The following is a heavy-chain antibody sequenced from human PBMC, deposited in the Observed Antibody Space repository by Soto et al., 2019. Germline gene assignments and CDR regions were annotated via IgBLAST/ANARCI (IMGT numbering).Heavy chain of an antibody. CDR2: IYSGGST. V-gene: IGHV3-53*04. D-gene: IGHD2-15*01. CDR3: ASSVAATRTYYYYMGV. J-gene: IGHJ6*03. Sequence: PGGSLRLSCASSGVTGSSNYMSWVRQAPGKGLEWVSVIYSGGSTYYADSVKGRFTISRHNSKNTLYLQMNSLRAEDTAVYYCASSVAATRTYYYYMGVWGKGTTVTVSS. CDR1: GVTGSSNY.